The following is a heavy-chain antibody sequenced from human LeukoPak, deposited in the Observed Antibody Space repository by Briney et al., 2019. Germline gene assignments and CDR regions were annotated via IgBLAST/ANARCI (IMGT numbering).Heavy chain of an antibody. Sequence: SVKVSCKASGGTFSSYAISWVRQAPGQGLEWMGRIIPIFGTANYAQKFQGRVTITTDESTSTAYMELSSLRSEDTAAYYCARVPLELWLHDYWGQGTLVTVSS. D-gene: IGHD6-19*01. V-gene: IGHV1-69*05. CDR1: GGTFSSYA. CDR2: IIPIFGTA. J-gene: IGHJ4*02. CDR3: ARVPLELWLHDY.